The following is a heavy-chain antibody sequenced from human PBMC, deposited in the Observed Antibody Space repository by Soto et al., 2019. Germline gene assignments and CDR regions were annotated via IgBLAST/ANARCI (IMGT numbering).Heavy chain of an antibody. D-gene: IGHD6-13*01. CDR1: GFTFSSYG. Sequence: QVQLVESGGGVVQPGRSLRLSCAASGFTFSSYGMHWVRQAPGKGLEWVAVIWYDGSNKYYADSVKGRFTISRDNSKNTLYLQMNSLRAEDTAVYYCARDPYIAAAGTNDIYYYYYMDVWGKGTTVTVSS. J-gene: IGHJ6*03. CDR2: IWYDGSNK. V-gene: IGHV3-33*01. CDR3: ARDPYIAAAGTNDIYYYYYMDV.